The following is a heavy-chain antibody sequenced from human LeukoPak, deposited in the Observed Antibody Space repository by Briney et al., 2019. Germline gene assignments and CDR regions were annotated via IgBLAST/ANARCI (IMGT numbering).Heavy chain of an antibody. D-gene: IGHD5-18*01. Sequence: SETLSLTCTVSGGSISSSSAYWGWLRQPPGKGLEWIGSIYYSKNTHYNPSLKSRVTISADTSKNQFSLTLGSVSATDTAVYYCVRPRGFSCGYFDYWGQGTLVTVSS. J-gene: IGHJ4*02. CDR2: IYYSKNT. CDR1: GGSISSSSAY. V-gene: IGHV4-39*01. CDR3: VRPRGFSCGYFDY.